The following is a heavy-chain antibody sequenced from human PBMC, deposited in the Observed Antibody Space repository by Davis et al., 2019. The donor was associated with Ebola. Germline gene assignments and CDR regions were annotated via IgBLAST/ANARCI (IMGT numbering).Heavy chain of an antibody. CDR1: GYTFTGYY. CDR2: INPNSGGT. J-gene: IGHJ5*02. V-gene: IGHV1-2*04. CDR3: ARDSSSYDKECWFDP. Sequence: ASVKVSCKASGYTFTGYYMHWVRQAPGQGLEWMGWINPNSGGTNYAQKFQGWVTMTRDTSISTAYMELSSLRSEDTAVYYCARDSSSYDKECWFDPWGQGTLVTVSS. D-gene: IGHD6-13*01.